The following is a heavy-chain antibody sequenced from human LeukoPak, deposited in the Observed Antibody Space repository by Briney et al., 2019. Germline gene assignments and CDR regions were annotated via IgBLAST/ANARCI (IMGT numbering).Heavy chain of an antibody. V-gene: IGHV3-9*01. J-gene: IGHJ4*02. CDR2: ISWNSGSI. D-gene: IGHD5-24*01. CDR1: GFTFDDYA. Sequence: GGSLRLSCAASGFTFDDYAMHWVRQAPGKGLEWVSGISWNSGSIGYADSVKGRFTISRDNAKNSLYLQMNSLRAEDTALYYCAKGLPEGPERDGYFYWGQGTLVTVSS. CDR3: AKGLPEGPERDGYFY.